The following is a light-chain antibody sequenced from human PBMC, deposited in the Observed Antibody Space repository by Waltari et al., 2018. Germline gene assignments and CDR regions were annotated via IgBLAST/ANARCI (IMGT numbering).Light chain of an antibody. J-gene: IGLJ3*02. CDR1: SSDVGGYNH. CDR2: DVS. Sequence: QSALTQPASVSGSPGQPITISCTGPSSDVGGYNHVSWYQQHPGKAPKLMIYDVSKRPSGVSNRFSGSKSGNTASLTISGLQAEDEADYYCSSYTSSSTPWVFGGGTKLTVL. V-gene: IGLV2-14*01. CDR3: SSYTSSSTPWV.